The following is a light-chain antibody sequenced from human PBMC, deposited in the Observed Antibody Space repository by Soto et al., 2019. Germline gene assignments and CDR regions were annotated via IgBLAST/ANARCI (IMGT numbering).Light chain of an antibody. CDR3: QQGYSTPIT. CDR1: QTISNH. J-gene: IGKJ5*01. V-gene: IGKV1-39*01. CDR2: TAS. Sequence: DIQMTQSPSFLSASVGDRVTITCRASQTISNHLNWYQQKPGKAPDSLIYTASTLQSGVPSRFSGGGSGTEFTLTISSLQPEDFATYYCQQGYSTPITFGQGTRLEIK.